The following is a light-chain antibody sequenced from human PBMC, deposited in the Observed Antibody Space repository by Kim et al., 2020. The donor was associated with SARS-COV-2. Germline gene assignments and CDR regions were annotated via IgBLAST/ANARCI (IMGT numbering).Light chain of an antibody. V-gene: IGKV1-39*01. CDR2: AAS. CDR3: QQSYSTPRT. J-gene: IGKJ1*01. CDR1: QSISSY. Sequence: ASIGDRVTITCRASQSISSYLNWYQQKPGKAPKLLIYAASSLQSGVPSRFSGSGSGTDFTLTISSLQPEDFATYYCQQSYSTPRTFGQGTKVDIK.